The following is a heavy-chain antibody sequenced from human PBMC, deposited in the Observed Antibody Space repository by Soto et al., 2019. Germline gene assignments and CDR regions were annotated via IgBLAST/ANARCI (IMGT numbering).Heavy chain of an antibody. V-gene: IGHV4-30-4*01. CDR1: EGSVTSGEDY. CDR3: ATESGSTYGYFDY. J-gene: IGHJ4*02. D-gene: IGHD5-18*01. Sequence: SETLSHTCTVSEGSVTSGEDYWICIHQSPGKGLEWIGYISNSGSTGYNPSLKTRLSMSVDRSKNQFTLRLTSVTAADTAVYFCATESGSTYGYFDYWGQGNQVTRLL. CDR2: ISNSGST.